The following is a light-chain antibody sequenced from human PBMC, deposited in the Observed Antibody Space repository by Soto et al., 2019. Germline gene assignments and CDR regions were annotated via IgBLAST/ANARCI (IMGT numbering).Light chain of an antibody. J-gene: IGLJ2*01. Sequence: QSVLTQPASVSGSPGQSITISCTGTSSDVGSYNLVSWYQQHPGKAPKLMIYEGSKRPSGVSNRFSGSKSGNMASLTISGLQAEDEADYYCCSYAGSRVFGGGTKVTVL. CDR1: SSDVGSYNL. V-gene: IGLV2-23*01. CDR2: EGS. CDR3: CSYAGSRV.